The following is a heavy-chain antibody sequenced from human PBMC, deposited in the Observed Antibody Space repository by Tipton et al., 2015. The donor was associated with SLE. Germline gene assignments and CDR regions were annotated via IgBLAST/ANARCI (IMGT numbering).Heavy chain of an antibody. CDR2: IYHSGST. V-gene: IGHV4-38-2*01. CDR3: AAGSGTPDY. Sequence: LVQPSETLSLTCGVSGYSISSGYYWGWIRQPPGKGLEWIGSIYHSGSTYYNPSLKSRVTISVDTSNNQFSLKLSSVTAADTAVYYCAAGSGTPDYWGQGTLVTVSS. J-gene: IGHJ4*02. D-gene: IGHD1-1*01. CDR1: GYSISSGYY.